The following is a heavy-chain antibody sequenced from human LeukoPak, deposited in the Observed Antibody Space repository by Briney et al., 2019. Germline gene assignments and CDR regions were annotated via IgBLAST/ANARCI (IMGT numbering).Heavy chain of an antibody. D-gene: IGHD3-22*01. CDR3: ARDIPSYYDSSAPGYFDY. CDR2: ISSSSTI. CDR1: GFTFSSYS. V-gene: IGHV3-48*01. Sequence: GGSLRLSCAASGFTFSSYSMNWVRQAPGKGLEWVSYISSSSTIYYADSVKGRFTISRDNAKNSLYLQMNSLRAEDTAVYYCARDIPSYYDSSAPGYFDYWGQGTLVTVSS. J-gene: IGHJ4*02.